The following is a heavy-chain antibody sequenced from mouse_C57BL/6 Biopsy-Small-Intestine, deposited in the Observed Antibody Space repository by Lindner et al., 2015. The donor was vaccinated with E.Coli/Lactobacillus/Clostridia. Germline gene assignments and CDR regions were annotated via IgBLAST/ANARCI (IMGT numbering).Heavy chain of an antibody. V-gene: IGHV1-82*01. D-gene: IGHD1-1*01. Sequence: VQLQESGPELVKPGASVKISCKASGYAFSSSWMNWVKRRPGKGLEWIGRIYPGDGDTNYNGKFKGKATLTADKSSSTAYMQLSSLTSEDSAVYYCARHDSSLDFWGQGTTLTVSS. J-gene: IGHJ2*01. CDR1: GYAFSSSW. CDR3: ARHDSSLDF. CDR2: IYPGDGDT.